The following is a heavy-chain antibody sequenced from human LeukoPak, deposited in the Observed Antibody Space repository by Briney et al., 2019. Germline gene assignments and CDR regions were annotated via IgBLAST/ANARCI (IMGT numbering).Heavy chain of an antibody. CDR2: MSPNSGNT. CDR3: ARDNSVRDEAWWFNP. J-gene: IGHJ5*02. D-gene: IGHD5-24*01. V-gene: IGHV1-8*01. CDR1: GYTFTTYD. Sequence: AASVKVSCKASGYTFTTYDINWVRQATGQGLEWMGWMSPNSGNTGYAQKFKGRVTLTRDMSTSTDYLELSSLRSEDTAVYYCARDNSVRDEAWWFNPWGQGTLVTVSS.